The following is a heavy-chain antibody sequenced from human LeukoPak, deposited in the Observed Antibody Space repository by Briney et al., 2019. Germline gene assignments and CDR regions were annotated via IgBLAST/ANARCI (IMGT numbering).Heavy chain of an antibody. D-gene: IGHD3-22*01. CDR3: ARDASNYDSSGYYWGGY. J-gene: IGHJ4*02. Sequence: EASVKVSCKASGYTFTGYYMHWVRQAPGQGLERMGWINPNSGGTNYAQKFQGRVTMTRDTSISTAYMELSRLRSDDTAVYYCARDASNYDSSGYYWGGYWGQGTLVTVSS. CDR2: INPNSGGT. V-gene: IGHV1-2*02. CDR1: GYTFTGYY.